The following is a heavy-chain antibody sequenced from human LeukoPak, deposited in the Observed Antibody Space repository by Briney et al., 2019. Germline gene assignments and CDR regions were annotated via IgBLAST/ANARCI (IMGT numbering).Heavy chain of an antibody. V-gene: IGHV5-10-1*01. CDR2: IDPSDSHT. D-gene: IGHD6-19*01. J-gene: IGHJ4*02. CDR1: GYSFSSYW. Sequence: GESLKISCKGSGYSFSSYWITWVRQMPGKGLEWMGRIDPSDSHTNYSPSFQGHVTISVDKSISPAYLQWSSLKASDTVMYYCARHDGSGWYGWIDYWGQGTLVTVSS. CDR3: ARHDGSGWYGWIDY.